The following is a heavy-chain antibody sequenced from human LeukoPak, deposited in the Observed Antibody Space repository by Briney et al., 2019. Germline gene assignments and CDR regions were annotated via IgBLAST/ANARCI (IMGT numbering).Heavy chain of an antibody. CDR3: ARDRAYNFWSGHYTYYYHYGMDV. V-gene: IGHV3-7*01. Sequence: GGSLRLSCAASGFSFNSYWMTWVRQAPGKGLEWVANINQDGGEKNYVDSVKGRFTISRDNAKKSLHLQMNSLRVEDTAVYYCARDRAYNFWSGHYTYYYHYGMDVWGLGTTVTVFS. J-gene: IGHJ6*02. CDR2: INQDGGEK. D-gene: IGHD3-3*01. CDR1: GFSFNSYW.